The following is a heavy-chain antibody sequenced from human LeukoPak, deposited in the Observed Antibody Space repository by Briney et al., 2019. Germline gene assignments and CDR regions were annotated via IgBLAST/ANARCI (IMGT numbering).Heavy chain of an antibody. D-gene: IGHD2-15*01. J-gene: IGHJ4*02. Sequence: GGSLRLSCAASGLTFSSYWIHWVRQAPGKGLEWVSRTSGSGDIKLYADSVKGRFTISRTNSENRLYLQMNSLRAEDTAVYYCANYRSGGGGYYSGLEHWGQGTLVAVSS. CDR2: TSGSGDIK. CDR3: ANYRSGGGGYYSGLEH. CDR1: GLTFSSYW. V-gene: IGHV3-23*01.